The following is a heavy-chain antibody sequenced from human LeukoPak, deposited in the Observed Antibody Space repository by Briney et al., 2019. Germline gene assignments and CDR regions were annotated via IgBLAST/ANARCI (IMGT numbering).Heavy chain of an antibody. CDR3: AREDSSGYYRDLDY. CDR1: RFTFSSYS. D-gene: IGHD3-22*01. Sequence: GGSLRLSCAASRFTFSSYSMNWVRQAPGKGLEWVSSISSSSSYIYYADSVKGRFTISRDNAKNSLYLQMNSLRAEDTAVYYCAREDSSGYYRDLDYWGQGTLVTVSS. J-gene: IGHJ4*02. CDR2: ISSSSSYI. V-gene: IGHV3-21*01.